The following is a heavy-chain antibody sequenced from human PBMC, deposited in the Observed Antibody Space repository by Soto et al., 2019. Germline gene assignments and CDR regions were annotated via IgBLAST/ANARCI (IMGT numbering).Heavy chain of an antibody. D-gene: IGHD3-22*01. CDR1: GFTFSSYA. CDR2: ISYDGSNK. Sequence: QVQLVESGGGVVQPGRSLRLSCAASGFTFSSYAMHWVRQAPGKGLEWVAVISYDGSNKYYADSVKGRFTISRDNSKNTLYLQMNSLRAEDTAVYYCARGRRWLPGRWYFDLWGRGTLVTVSS. V-gene: IGHV3-30-3*01. CDR3: ARGRRWLPGRWYFDL. J-gene: IGHJ2*01.